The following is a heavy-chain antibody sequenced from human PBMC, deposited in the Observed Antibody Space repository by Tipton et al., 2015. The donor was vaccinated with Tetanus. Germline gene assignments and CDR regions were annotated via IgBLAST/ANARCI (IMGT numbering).Heavy chain of an antibody. D-gene: IGHD5-18*01. Sequence: TLSLTCTVSGGSISSGGYYWSWIRQHPGKGLEWIGYIYYSGSTYYNPSLKSRVTISVDTSKNQFSLKLSSVTAADTAVYYCARGPDVDTAMVIQYNWFDPWGQGTLVTVSS. CDR3: ARGPDVDTAMVIQYNWFDP. V-gene: IGHV4-31*03. J-gene: IGHJ5*02. CDR2: IYYSGST. CDR1: GGSISSGGYY.